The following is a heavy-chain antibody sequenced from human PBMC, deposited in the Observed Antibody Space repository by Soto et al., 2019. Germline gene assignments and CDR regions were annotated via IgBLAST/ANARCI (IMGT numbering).Heavy chain of an antibody. V-gene: IGHV3-9*01. D-gene: IGHD3-22*01. Sequence: EAQLVESGGDLVQPGRSLRLSCAASGFTFDDYAMHWVRQIPGKGLQWVSGLSGNGVTIGYAASVKGRFTISRDNTKRYLSPKMNCLRPDNPALYYWAASGAYKSSDSPAFHYGMDVGGLGTTVTVS. CDR2: LSGNGVTI. CDR3: AASGAYKSSDSPAFHYGMDV. CDR1: GFTFDDYA. J-gene: IGHJ6*02.